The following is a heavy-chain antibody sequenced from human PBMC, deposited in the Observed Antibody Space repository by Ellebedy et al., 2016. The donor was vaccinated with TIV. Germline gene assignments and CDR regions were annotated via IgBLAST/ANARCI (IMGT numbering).Heavy chain of an antibody. J-gene: IGHJ4*02. Sequence: PSETLSLTCAASGFTFSLNWMYWVRQAPGKGLEWVANIKEDGSEEYYVDSVKGRFTISRDNAKNSLYLQMNSLRAEDTAVYYCVRDLHWSYFDWGQGTLVTVSS. CDR2: IKEDGSEE. D-gene: IGHD1-26*01. V-gene: IGHV3-7*03. CDR1: GFTFSLNW. CDR3: VRDLHWSYFD.